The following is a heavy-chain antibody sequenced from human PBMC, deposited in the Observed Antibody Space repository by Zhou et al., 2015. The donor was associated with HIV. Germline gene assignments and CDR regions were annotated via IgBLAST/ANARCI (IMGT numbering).Heavy chain of an antibody. J-gene: IGHJ6*03. Sequence: QVQLVQSGAEVKKPGSSVKVSCKASGGTFSSYAISWVRQAPGQGLEWMGGIIPIFGTANYAQKFQGRVTITADESTSTAYMELSSLRSEDTAVYYCASSTNDYSNYYGGRDYYYYYYMDVWGKGTTVTVSS. CDR3: ASSTNDYSNYYGGRDYYYYYYMDV. CDR1: GGTFSSYA. V-gene: IGHV1-69*01. CDR2: IIPIFGTA. D-gene: IGHD4-11*01.